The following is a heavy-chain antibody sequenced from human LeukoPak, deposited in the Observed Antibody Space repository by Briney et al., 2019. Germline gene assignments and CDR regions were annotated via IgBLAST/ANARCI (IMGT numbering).Heavy chain of an antibody. CDR1: GFTFSSYA. D-gene: IGHD3-9*01. V-gene: IGHV3-23*01. J-gene: IGHJ3*02. CDR3: AKTVLRYSTGDAFDI. Sequence: PGGSLRLSCAASGFTFSSYAMSWVRQAPGKGLEWVSAISGSGGSTYYADFVKGRFTISRDNSKNTLYLQMNSLRAEDTAVYYCAKTVLRYSTGDAFDIWGQGTMVTVSS. CDR2: ISGSGGST.